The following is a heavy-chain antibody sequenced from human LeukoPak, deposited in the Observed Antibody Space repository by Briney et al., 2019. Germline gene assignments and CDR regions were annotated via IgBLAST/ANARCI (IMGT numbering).Heavy chain of an antibody. D-gene: IGHD3-22*01. CDR2: ISGTGADI. Sequence: PGGSLRLSCAASGFTFSTYTMNWVRQAPGKGLEWVASISGTGADIYYAESLKGRFTISRDNANNSLYLQMNSLRAEDTAVYYCARHVTNYDSRGYYVWGDYYYYMDVWGKGTTVTVSS. V-gene: IGHV3-21*01. J-gene: IGHJ6*03. CDR1: GFTFSTYT. CDR3: ARHVTNYDSRGYYVWGDYYYYMDV.